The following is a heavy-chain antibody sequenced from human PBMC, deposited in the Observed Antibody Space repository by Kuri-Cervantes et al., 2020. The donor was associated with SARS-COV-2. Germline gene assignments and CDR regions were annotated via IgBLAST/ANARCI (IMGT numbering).Heavy chain of an antibody. V-gene: IGHV1-18*04. CDR2: ISANNGNT. CDR1: GYTFNNYG. Sequence: ASVKVSCKASGYTFNNYGISWVRQAPGQGLEWMGWISANNGNTNYAQKLQGRVTMTTDTSTSTAYMELKSLRSDDTAVYYCARDRNPTPIVVLTVIRMDAFDIWGQGTMVTVSS. J-gene: IGHJ3*02. CDR3: ARDRNPTPIVVLTVIRMDAFDI. D-gene: IGHD2-21*02.